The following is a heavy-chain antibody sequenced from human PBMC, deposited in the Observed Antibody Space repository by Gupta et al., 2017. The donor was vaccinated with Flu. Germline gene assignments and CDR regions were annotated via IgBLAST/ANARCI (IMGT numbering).Heavy chain of an antibody. D-gene: IGHD2-21*02. CDR3: ARHCELELSGGDCFPPNY. CDR2: IYYSGST. V-gene: IGHV4-39*01. J-gene: IGHJ4*02. Sequence: GLEWIGSIYYSGSTYYNPSLKSRVTISVDTSKNQFSLKLSSVTAADTAVYYCARHCELELSGGDCFPPNYWGQGTLVTVSS.